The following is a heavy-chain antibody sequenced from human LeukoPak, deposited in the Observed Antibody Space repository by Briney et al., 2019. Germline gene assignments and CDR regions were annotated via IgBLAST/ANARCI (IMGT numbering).Heavy chain of an antibody. Sequence: PGGSLRLSCAASGFTFSSYAMSWVRQAPGKGLEWVSAISGSGGSTYYADSVKGRFTISRDNSKNTLYLQMNSLRAEDTAVYYCARGGELPLAYYYYGMDVWGQGTTVTVSS. V-gene: IGHV3-23*01. CDR3: ARGGELPLAYYYYGMDV. J-gene: IGHJ6*02. CDR2: ISGSGGST. D-gene: IGHD1-26*01. CDR1: GFTFSSYA.